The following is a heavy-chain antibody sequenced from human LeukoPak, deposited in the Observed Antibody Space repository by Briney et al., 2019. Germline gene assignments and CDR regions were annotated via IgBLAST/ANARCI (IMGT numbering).Heavy chain of an antibody. J-gene: IGHJ4*02. CDR3: AGVSGRDFDY. D-gene: IGHD3-10*01. CDR1: GYTFTGYY. Sequence: ASVKVSCKASGYTFTGYYIHWVRQAPGQGLEWMGWINPNSGGTNYAQRFQGRVTMTRDTSISTAYMALSRLRSDDTAVYYCAGVSGRDFDYWGQGTLVTVSS. V-gene: IGHV1-2*02. CDR2: INPNSGGT.